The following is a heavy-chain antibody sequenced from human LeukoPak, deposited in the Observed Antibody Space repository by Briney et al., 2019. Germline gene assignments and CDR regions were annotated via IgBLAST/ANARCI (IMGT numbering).Heavy chain of an antibody. Sequence: SETLSLTCTVSGGSISSSSYYWGWIRQPPGKGLEWIGSIYYSGSTYYNPSLKSRVTISVDTSKNQFSLKLSSVTAADTAVYYCARDAYYYDSSGYLGVDYWGQGTLVTVSS. CDR3: ARDAYYYDSSGYLGVDY. V-gene: IGHV4-39*07. CDR1: GGSISSSSYY. D-gene: IGHD3-22*01. J-gene: IGHJ4*02. CDR2: IYYSGST.